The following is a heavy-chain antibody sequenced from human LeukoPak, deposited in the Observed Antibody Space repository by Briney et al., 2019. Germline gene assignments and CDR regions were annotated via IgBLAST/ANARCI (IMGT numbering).Heavy chain of an antibody. CDR2: MNPNSGNT. D-gene: IGHD2-15*01. V-gene: IGHV1-8*01. CDR3: ARGNRMVGGSDY. Sequence: SSVKVSCKASGYTFTSYDINLVRQATGQGLEWMGWMNPNSGNTGYAQKFQGRVTMTRNTSISTAYMELSSLRSEDTAVYYCARGNRMVGGSDYWGQGTLVTVSS. J-gene: IGHJ4*02. CDR1: GYTFTSYD.